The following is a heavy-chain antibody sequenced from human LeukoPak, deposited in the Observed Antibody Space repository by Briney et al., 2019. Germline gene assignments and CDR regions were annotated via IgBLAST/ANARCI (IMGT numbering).Heavy chain of an antibody. J-gene: IGHJ4*02. Sequence: SVKVSCKASGYTFTDYYMNWVRQSPGQGLEWMGWINPNSGDTNYAQKFQGRVTLTRDTSISTAYMELSKLRFDDTAVYYCARDPGFSSSPVDYWGQGTLVTVSS. CDR1: GYTFTDYY. V-gene: IGHV1-2*02. CDR3: ARDPGFSSSPVDY. CDR2: INPNSGDT. D-gene: IGHD6-6*01.